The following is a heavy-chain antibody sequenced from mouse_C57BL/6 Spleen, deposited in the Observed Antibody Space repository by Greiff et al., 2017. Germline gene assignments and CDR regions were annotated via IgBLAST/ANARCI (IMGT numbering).Heavy chain of an antibody. J-gene: IGHJ4*01. CDR3: ARNGLYYYGSSYYAMDY. CDR1: GFSLTSYA. Sequence: VQVVESGPGLVAPSQSLSITCTVSGFSLTSYAISWVRQPPGKGLEWLGVIWTGGGTNYNSALKSRLSISKDNSKRQVFLKMNSLQTDDTARYYCARNGLYYYGSSYYAMDYWGQGTSVTVSS. V-gene: IGHV2-9-1*01. D-gene: IGHD1-1*01. CDR2: IWTGGGT.